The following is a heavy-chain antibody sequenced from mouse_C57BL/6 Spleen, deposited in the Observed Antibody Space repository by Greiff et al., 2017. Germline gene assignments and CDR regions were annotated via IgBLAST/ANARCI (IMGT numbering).Heavy chain of an antibody. Sequence: EVKVEESGGGLVKPGGSLKLSCAASGFTFSDYGMHWVRQAPEKGLEWVAYISSGSSTIYYADTVKGRFTISRDNAKNTLFLQMTSLRSEDTAMYYCARDGYSYFDVWGTGTTVTVSS. CDR2: ISSGSSTI. CDR1: GFTFSDYG. J-gene: IGHJ1*03. V-gene: IGHV5-17*01. CDR3: ARDGYSYFDV. D-gene: IGHD2-3*01.